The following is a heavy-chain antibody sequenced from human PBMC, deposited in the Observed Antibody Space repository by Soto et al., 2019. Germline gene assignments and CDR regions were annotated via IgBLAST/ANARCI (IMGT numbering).Heavy chain of an antibody. CDR1: GYTFSTYD. V-gene: IGHV1-8*01. CDR2: MNPNSGDT. J-gene: IGHJ6*02. D-gene: IGHD3-10*01. Sequence: ASVKVSCKTSGYTFSTYDINWVRQAPGQGLEWMGWMNPNSGDTSYAQKFLGRLTITRDTSTSTVYMELSSLNSEDTAVYYCARVNYFGLGSYQDFFYFYVLAVWGQGPTVTVS. CDR3: ARVNYFGLGSYQDFFYFYVLAV.